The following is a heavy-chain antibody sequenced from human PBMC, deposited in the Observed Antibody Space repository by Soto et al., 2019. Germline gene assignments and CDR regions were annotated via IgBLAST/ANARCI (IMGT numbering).Heavy chain of an antibody. D-gene: IGHD1-1*01. Sequence: QVHLVQSGAEVKKPGASVKVSCKASGYTFTSYGITWVRQAPGQGLEWMGWISAHNGNTDYAQKLQGRVIVTRDTSMSTAYMELRSLISDDTAVYYCARGRYGDYWGQGALVTVSS. CDR3: ARGRYGDY. CDR1: GYTFTSYG. J-gene: IGHJ4*02. CDR2: ISAHNGNT. V-gene: IGHV1-18*01.